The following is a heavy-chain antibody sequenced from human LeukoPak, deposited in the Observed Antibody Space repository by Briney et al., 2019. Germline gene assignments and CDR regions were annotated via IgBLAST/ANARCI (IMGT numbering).Heavy chain of an antibody. CDR1: VVTFSNAW. V-gene: IGHV3-15*06. J-gene: IGHJ3*02. Sequence: PGGSLRLSCAACVVTFSNAWMSCVRQALGEGREWVGRIKGKTDGGTTNHAATLKGRFTLSRDDSTNTLYLQMNTLKTEDTAVYFCTTVGPSGDSSDAFDIWGQGTMVTVSS. D-gene: IGHD2-21*02. CDR3: TTVGPSGDSSDAFDI. CDR2: IKGKTDGGTT.